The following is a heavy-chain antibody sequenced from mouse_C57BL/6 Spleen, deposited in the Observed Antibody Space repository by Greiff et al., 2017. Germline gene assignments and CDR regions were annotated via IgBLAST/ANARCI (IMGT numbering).Heavy chain of an antibody. CDR3: ARGDYGNYYLDY. D-gene: IGHD2-1*01. J-gene: IGHJ2*01. V-gene: IGHV5-4*03. Sequence: EVKLVESGGGLVKPGGSLTLSCAASGFTFSSYAMSWVRQTPEKRLEWVATISDGGSYTYYPDNVKGRFTISRDNAKNNLYLQMSHLKSEDTAMYYCARGDYGNYYLDYWGQGTTLTVSS. CDR1: GFTFSSYA. CDR2: ISDGGSYT.